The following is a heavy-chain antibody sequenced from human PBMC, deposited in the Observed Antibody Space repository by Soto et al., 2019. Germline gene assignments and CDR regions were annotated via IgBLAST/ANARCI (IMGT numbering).Heavy chain of an antibody. D-gene: IGHD3-22*01. CDR2: ISGRSTTV. J-gene: IGHJ4*02. CDR1: GFTFSSYS. CDR3: ARDPSAYYSDSSGLSALCY. Sequence: GGSLRLSCAASGFTFSSYSMNWVHQAPGKGLEWVSYISGRSTTVYYANSVKGRFTISRDNAKNLLYLQMNSLRDEDTAVYYCARDPSAYYSDSSGLSALCYWGQGTPVTVSS. V-gene: IGHV3-48*02.